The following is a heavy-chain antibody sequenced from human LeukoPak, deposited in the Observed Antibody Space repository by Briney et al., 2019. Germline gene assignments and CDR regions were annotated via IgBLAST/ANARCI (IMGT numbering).Heavy chain of an antibody. Sequence: GGSLRLSCAASGFTFSSYWMYWVRQAPGKGLVWISRINGDGSTTHHADFVKGRFTISRDNVKNTLYLQMSSLRAEDTAVYYCGRPSPYDTKLLDYWGQGTLVTVSS. J-gene: IGHJ4*02. D-gene: IGHD3-22*01. CDR2: INGDGSTT. CDR3: GRPSPYDTKLLDY. V-gene: IGHV3-74*01. CDR1: GFTFSSYW.